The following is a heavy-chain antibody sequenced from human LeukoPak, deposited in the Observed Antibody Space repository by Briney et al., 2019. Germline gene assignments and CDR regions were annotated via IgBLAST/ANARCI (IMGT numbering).Heavy chain of an antibody. CDR3: ARSSSVTIPGYYFDY. CDR2: IMPIFRTA. V-gene: IGHV1-69*06. CDR1: GGTFSSYD. J-gene: IGHJ4*02. Sequence: GASVKVSCKASGGTFSSYDFSWVRQAPGQGLEWMGGIMPIFRTANYAQKFRGRVTITADKSTSTAYMGLRSLSSDDTAVYYCARSSSVTIPGYYFDYWGQGTLVTVSS. D-gene: IGHD2-21*01.